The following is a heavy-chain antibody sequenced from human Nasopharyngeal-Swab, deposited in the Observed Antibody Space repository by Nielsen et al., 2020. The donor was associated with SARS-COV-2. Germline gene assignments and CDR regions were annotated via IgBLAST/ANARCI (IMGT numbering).Heavy chain of an antibody. J-gene: IGHJ4*02. CDR2: IRIKGNNYAT. V-gene: IGHV3-73*01. Sequence: GESLKISCAASGFTFSDSAIHWVRQASGKGLEWVGRIRIKGNNYATAYAASVKGRFIIFRDDPTNMAYLQMNSLKTEDTAVYYCTRCGGGCYSGRDYWGQGTLVTVS. CDR3: TRCGGGCYSGRDY. CDR1: GFTFSDSA. D-gene: IGHD2-21*02.